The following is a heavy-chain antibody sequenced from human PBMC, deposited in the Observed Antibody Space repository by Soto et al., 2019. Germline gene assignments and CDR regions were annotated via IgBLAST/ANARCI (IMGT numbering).Heavy chain of an antibody. Sequence: QMQVVQSGAEVKKPGASVRVSCKTSGYTFTDYDINWVRQATGQGLEWMGWVSPDHGNAGYAQQFQGRVTMTSDTSTSTVYMELSNLRSEDTAVYFCEVTTGYWGQGTMVTVSS. CDR3: EVTTGY. CDR1: GYTFTDYD. V-gene: IGHV1-8*01. CDR2: VSPDHGNA. D-gene: IGHD2-21*02. J-gene: IGHJ4*02.